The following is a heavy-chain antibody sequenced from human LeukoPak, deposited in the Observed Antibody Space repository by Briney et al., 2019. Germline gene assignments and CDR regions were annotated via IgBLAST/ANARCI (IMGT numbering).Heavy chain of an antibody. V-gene: IGHV3-30-3*01. D-gene: IGHD6-19*01. CDR1: GFTFSSYA. CDR3: ARRWLVPDY. CDR2: ISYDGSNK. J-gene: IGHJ4*02. Sequence: GGSLRLSCAASGFTFSSYAMHWVRQAPGKGLEWVAVISYDGSNKYYADSVKGRFTISRDNSKSTLYLQMNSLRVEDTAVYYCARRWLVPDYWGQGTLVTVSS.